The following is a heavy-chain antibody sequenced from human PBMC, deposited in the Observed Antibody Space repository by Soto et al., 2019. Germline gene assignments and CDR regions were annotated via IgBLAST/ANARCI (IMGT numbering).Heavy chain of an antibody. CDR1: GFTFPSYG. CDR3: VSDRGYGHASVPYS. D-gene: IGHD5-18*01. J-gene: IGHJ4*02. V-gene: IGHV3-30*03. Sequence: QAHLVESGGGVVQPGRPRGLSCAAPGFTFPSYGMHWVRQAPATRLEWVAVISYDGGLQHYADSVKGRFTISRDNSKNMVLLQMNSLRAEDTAVYYCVSDRGYGHASVPYSWGQGTLVSVSS. CDR2: ISYDGGLQ.